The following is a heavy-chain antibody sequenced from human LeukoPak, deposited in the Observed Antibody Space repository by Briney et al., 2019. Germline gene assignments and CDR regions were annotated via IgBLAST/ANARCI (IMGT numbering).Heavy chain of an antibody. CDR1: GFTFSNAW. J-gene: IGHJ6*02. CDR2: IKSKTDGRTT. CDR3: TTDQLVYYYDEVPYYYYGMTS. D-gene: IGHD3-22*01. V-gene: IGHV3-15*01. Sequence: GGSLRLSCAASGFTFSNAWMSWVRQAPGKGLEWVGRIKSKTDGRTTEYAAPVKGRFTISRDDSKNTLYLQMNSLKTEDTAVYYCTTDQLVYYYDEVPYYYYGMTSGAKGPRSPSP.